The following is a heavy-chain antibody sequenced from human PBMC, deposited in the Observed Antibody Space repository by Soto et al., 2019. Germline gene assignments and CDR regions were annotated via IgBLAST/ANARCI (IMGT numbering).Heavy chain of an antibody. V-gene: IGHV4-4*02. CDR3: ARVHTAMVGGYYYYYMDV. CDR2: IYHSGST. J-gene: IGHJ6*03. D-gene: IGHD5-18*01. Sequence: QVQLQESGPGLVKPSGTLSLTCAVSSGSISSSNWWSWVRQPPGKGLEWIGEIYHSGSTNYNPSLKSRVTISVDKSKNQFSLKLSSVTAADTAVYYCARVHTAMVGGYYYYYMDVWGKGTTVTVSS. CDR1: SGSISSSNW.